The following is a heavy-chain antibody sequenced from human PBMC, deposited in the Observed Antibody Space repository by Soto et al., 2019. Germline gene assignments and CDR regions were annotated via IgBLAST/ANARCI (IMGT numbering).Heavy chain of an antibody. V-gene: IGHV3-9*01. CDR2: ISWNSGSI. Sequence: GGSLRLSCAASGFTFDDYAMHWVRQAPGKGLEWVSGISWNSGSIGYADSVKGRFTISRDNAKNSLYLQMNSLRAEDTALYYCARAGDYDILTGYIGYWGQGTLVTVSS. D-gene: IGHD3-9*01. CDR3: ARAGDYDILTGYIGY. CDR1: GFTFDDYA. J-gene: IGHJ4*02.